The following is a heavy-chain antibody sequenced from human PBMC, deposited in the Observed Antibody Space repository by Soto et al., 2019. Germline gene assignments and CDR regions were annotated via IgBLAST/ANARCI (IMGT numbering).Heavy chain of an antibody. D-gene: IGHD1-20*01. Sequence: QVQLVESGGGVVQPGRSLRLSCAASGLIFSPYGMHWVRQAPGKGLEWVAVISYDASTTYYADSVKGRFTISRDNSKNMVYLQMNSLRTEDMAVYYCPKESNNHFSKSKSSFDYWGQGTLVTVSS. CDR2: ISYDASTT. V-gene: IGHV3-30*18. J-gene: IGHJ4*02. CDR3: PKESNNHFSKSKSSFDY. CDR1: GLIFSPYG.